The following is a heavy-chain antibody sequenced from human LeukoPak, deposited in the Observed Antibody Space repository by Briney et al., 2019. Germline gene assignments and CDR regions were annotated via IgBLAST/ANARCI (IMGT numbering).Heavy chain of an antibody. CDR3: ARDNYDFWSGYYLDY. J-gene: IGHJ4*02. D-gene: IGHD3-3*01. CDR2: INPNSGGT. Sequence: ASVKVSCKVSGYTFTGYYMHWVRQAPGQGLEWMGWINPNSGGTNYAQKFQGRVTMTRDTSISTAYMELSRLRSDDTAVYYCARDNYDFWSGYYLDYWGQGTLVTVSS. CDR1: GYTFTGYY. V-gene: IGHV1-2*02.